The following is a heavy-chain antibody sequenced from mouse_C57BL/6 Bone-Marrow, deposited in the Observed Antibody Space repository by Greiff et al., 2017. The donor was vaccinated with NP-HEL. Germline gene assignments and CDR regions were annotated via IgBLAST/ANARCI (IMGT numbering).Heavy chain of an antibody. V-gene: IGHV1-15*01. J-gene: IGHJ1*03. CDR2: IDPETGGT. Sequence: QVQLQQSGAELVRPGASVTLSCKASGYTFTDYEMHWVKQTPVHGLEWIGAIDPETGGTAYNQKFKGKAILTADKSSSTAYMELRSLTSEDSAVYYCTRRDDGYGYFDVWGTGTTVTVSS. CDR1: GYTFTDYE. CDR3: TRRDDGYGYFDV. D-gene: IGHD2-3*01.